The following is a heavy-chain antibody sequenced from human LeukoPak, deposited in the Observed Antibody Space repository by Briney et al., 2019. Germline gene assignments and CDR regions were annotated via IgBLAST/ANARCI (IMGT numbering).Heavy chain of an antibody. V-gene: IGHV3-21*01. Sequence: GGSLRLSCAASGFTFNYYNMNWVRQAPGKALEWVSSITSSGAYIFYADSVRGRFTTSRDNAKDSLYLQMNSLGPEDTAVYYCARTRGYSYGCGDYWGQGTLVTVSS. D-gene: IGHD5-18*01. J-gene: IGHJ4*02. CDR3: ARTRGYSYGCGDY. CDR2: ITSSGAYI. CDR1: GFTFNYYN.